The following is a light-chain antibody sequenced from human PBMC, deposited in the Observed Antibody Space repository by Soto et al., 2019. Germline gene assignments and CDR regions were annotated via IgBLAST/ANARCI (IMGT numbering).Light chain of an antibody. Sequence: QSVLTQPPLASGTPGQRVTISCSGSSSNIGGNAVNWYQQLPGTTPKLLIYSNNQRPSGVPDRFSGSKSGTSASLAISGLQSEDEADYYCAAWDDSLSGYVFGTGTKVTVL. CDR1: SSNIGGNA. CDR2: SNN. V-gene: IGLV1-44*01. J-gene: IGLJ1*01. CDR3: AAWDDSLSGYV.